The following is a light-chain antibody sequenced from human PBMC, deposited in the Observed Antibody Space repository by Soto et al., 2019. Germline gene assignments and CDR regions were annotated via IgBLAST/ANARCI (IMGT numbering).Light chain of an antibody. V-gene: IGKV3-11*01. J-gene: IGKJ1*01. CDR2: DAS. Sequence: LTLSLCTLSLSPGEGATLSCRASQSVSSYLSWYQQKPGQAPSLLIYDASNRATGIPARFSGSGSGTAFTPPIISREPEDVAVYYCQQRSNWPPAFGQGTKVDVK. CDR1: QSVSSY. CDR3: QQRSNWPPA.